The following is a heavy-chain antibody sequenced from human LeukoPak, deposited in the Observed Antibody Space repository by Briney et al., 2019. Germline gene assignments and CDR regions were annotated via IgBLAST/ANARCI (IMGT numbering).Heavy chain of an antibody. CDR2: IYYSGST. J-gene: IGHJ4*02. V-gene: IGHV4-31*03. CDR1: GGSISSGGYS. CDR3: ARVKPIFQLNY. D-gene: IGHD3-3*01. Sequence: SQTLSLTCTVSGGSISSGGYSWSWIRQHPGKGLEWIGYIYYSGSTYYNPSLKSRVTISVDTSKNQFSLKLSSVTAADTAVYYCARVKPIFQLNYWGQGTLVTVSS.